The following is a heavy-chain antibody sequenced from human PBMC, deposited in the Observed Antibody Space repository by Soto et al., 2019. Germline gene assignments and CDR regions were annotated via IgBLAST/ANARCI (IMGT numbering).Heavy chain of an antibody. CDR2: INHSGST. V-gene: IGHV4-34*01. CDR3: ARRRLVAYFDY. J-gene: IGHJ4*02. CDR1: GGSFSGYY. D-gene: IGHD2-21*01. Sequence: SETLSLTCAVYGGSFSGYYWSWIRQPPGKGLEWIGEINHSGSTNYNPSLKSRVTISVDTSKNQFSLKLSSVTAADTAVYYCARRRLVAYFDYWGQGTLVTVSA.